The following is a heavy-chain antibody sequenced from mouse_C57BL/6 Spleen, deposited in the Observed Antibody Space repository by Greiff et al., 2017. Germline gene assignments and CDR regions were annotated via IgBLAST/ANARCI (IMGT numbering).Heavy chain of an antibody. CDR1: GYAFSSYW. Sequence: VKLQESGAELVTPGASVKISCKASGYAFSSYWMNWVKQRPGTGLEWIGQLYPGDGDTNYTGKFKGKAPMTADKSSSTAYMQLSSLTSEGSAVYFCARDITTVGATRYFDVWGTGTTVTVSS. V-gene: IGHV1-80*01. CDR3: ARDITTVGATRYFDV. CDR2: LYPGDGDT. J-gene: IGHJ1*03. D-gene: IGHD1-1*01.